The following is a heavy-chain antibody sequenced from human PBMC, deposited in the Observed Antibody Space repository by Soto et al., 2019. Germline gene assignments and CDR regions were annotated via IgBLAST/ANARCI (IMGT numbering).Heavy chain of an antibody. CDR2: INHSGST. V-gene: IGHV4-34*01. CDR3: AIQGNYDFWSDYGNLYNWFDP. CDR1: GGSFSGYY. J-gene: IGHJ5*02. D-gene: IGHD3-3*01. Sequence: QVQLQQWGAGLLKPSETLSLTCAVYGGSFSGYYCSWIRQPPGNGLEWIGEINHSGSTNYNPSLKRRVTISLDTSKNQSSLKMSTVTAADSAVYYCAIQGNYDFWSDYGNLYNWFDPWGQGSLVTVSS.